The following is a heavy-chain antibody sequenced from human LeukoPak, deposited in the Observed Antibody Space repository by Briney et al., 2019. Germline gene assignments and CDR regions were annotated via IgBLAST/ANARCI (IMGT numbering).Heavy chain of an antibody. V-gene: IGHV4-39*01. J-gene: IGHJ5*02. D-gene: IGHD3-10*01. CDR1: GGSISSSSYY. CDR2: IYYSGST. Sequence: PSETLSLTCTVSGGSISSSSYYWGWVRQPPGKGLEGIGSIYYSGSTYYNPSLKSRVTISVDTSKNQFSLKLSSVTAADTAVYYCARYEGRGIENWFDPWGQGTLVTVSS. CDR3: ARYEGRGIENWFDP.